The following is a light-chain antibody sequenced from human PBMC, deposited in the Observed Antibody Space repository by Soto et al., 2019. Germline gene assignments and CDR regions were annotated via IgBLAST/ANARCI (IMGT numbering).Light chain of an antibody. CDR1: QSVSSN. CDR3: QQYNNWPPST. CDR2: GAS. V-gene: IGKV3-15*01. J-gene: IGKJ2*01. Sequence: EIVMTQSPATLSVSPGERATLSCRASQSVSSNLAWYQQIPGQAPRLLIYGASTRATGIPARFSGSGSGTDFTLTISSLQSEDFAVYYCQQYNNWPPSTFGQGTKLEIK.